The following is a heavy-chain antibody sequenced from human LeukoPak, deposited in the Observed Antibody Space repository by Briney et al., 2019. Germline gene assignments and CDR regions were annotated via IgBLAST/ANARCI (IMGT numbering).Heavy chain of an antibody. Sequence: ASVKVSCKVSGYTVTELSMHWVRQSPGKGLEWMGGFHPEDGETIYARKFQGRVTMTEDTSTDTAYMELSSLRSEDTAVYYCARDNSVGDTAWWFDPWGQGTLVTVSS. J-gene: IGHJ5*02. CDR1: GYTVTELS. V-gene: IGHV1-24*01. CDR2: FHPEDGET. CDR3: ARDNSVGDTAWWFDP. D-gene: IGHD1-26*01.